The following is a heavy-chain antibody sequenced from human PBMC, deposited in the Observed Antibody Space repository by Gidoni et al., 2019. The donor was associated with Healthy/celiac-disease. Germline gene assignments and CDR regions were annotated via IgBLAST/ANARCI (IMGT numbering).Heavy chain of an antibody. D-gene: IGHD2-21*02. CDR2: IYWDDDK. CDR1: GFSLSTSGVG. CDR3: AHKGDSYYFDY. V-gene: IGHV2-5*02. J-gene: IGHJ4*02. Sequence: QITLKESGPTLVKPTQTLTLTCTFSGFSLSTSGVGVGWIRQPPGKALEWLALIYWDDDKRYSPSLKSRLTITKDTSKNQVVLTQTNMDPVDTATYYGAHKGDSYYFDYWGQGTLVTVSS.